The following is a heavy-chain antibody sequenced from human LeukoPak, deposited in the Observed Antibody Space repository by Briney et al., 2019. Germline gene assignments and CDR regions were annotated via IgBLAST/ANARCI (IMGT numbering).Heavy chain of an antibody. J-gene: IGHJ5*02. Sequence: PSETLSLTCAVYGGSFSGYYWSWIRQPPGKGLEWIGEINHSGSTNYNPSLKSRVTISVDTSKNQFSLKLSSVTAADTAVYYCARLGGVGYSSSWYLRGDWFDPWGQGTLVTVSS. D-gene: IGHD6-13*01. CDR1: GGSFSGYY. V-gene: IGHV4-34*01. CDR2: INHSGST. CDR3: ARLGGVGYSSSWYLRGDWFDP.